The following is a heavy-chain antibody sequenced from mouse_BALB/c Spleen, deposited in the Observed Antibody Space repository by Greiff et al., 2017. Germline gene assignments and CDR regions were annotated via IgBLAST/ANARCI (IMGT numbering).Heavy chain of an antibody. CDR2: ISSGSSTI. CDR3: ARRDGYYLYFDV. D-gene: IGHD2-3*01. CDR1: GFTFSSFG. Sequence: EVMLVESGGGLVQPGGSRKLSCAASGFTFSSFGMHWVRQAPEKGLEWVAYISSGSSTIYYADTVKGRFTISRDNPKNTLFLQMTSLRSEDTAMYYCARRDGYYLYFDVWGAGTTVTVSS. V-gene: IGHV5-17*02. J-gene: IGHJ1*01.